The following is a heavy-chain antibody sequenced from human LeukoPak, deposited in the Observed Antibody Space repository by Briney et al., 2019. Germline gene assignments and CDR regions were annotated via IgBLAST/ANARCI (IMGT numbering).Heavy chain of an antibody. CDR1: GFTFRSYG. CDR2: VRSDGSNR. CDR3: AKDLERYFDWLLSEGYFQH. Sequence: GGSLRLSCAASGFTFRSYGMHWVRQAPGKGLEWVAVVRSDGSNRYYGDSVKGRFTISRDNSKNTLYLQMNSLRAEDTAVYYCAKDLERYFDWLLSEGYFQHWGQGTLVTVSS. J-gene: IGHJ1*01. V-gene: IGHV3-30*02. D-gene: IGHD3-9*01.